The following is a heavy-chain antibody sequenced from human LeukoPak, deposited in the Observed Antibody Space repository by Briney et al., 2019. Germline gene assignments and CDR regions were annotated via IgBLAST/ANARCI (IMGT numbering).Heavy chain of an antibody. CDR1: GFTFSSYE. D-gene: IGHD3-22*01. Sequence: GSLRLSCAASGFTFSSYEMNWVRQAPGKGLEWVSYISSSGSTIYYADSVKGRFTISRDNAKNSLYLQINSLRAEDTALYYCARDGSDSSGYGLDYWGQGTLVTVSS. V-gene: IGHV3-48*03. J-gene: IGHJ4*02. CDR3: ARDGSDSSGYGLDY. CDR2: ISSSGSTI.